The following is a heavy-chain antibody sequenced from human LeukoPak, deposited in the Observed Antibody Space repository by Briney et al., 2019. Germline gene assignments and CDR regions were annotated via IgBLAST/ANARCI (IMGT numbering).Heavy chain of an antibody. V-gene: IGHV4-34*01. CDR2: INHSGNT. CDR1: GGSFSGYY. J-gene: IGHJ5*02. D-gene: IGHD5-18*01. CDR3: ARGAGYSYGYNH. Sequence: SETLSLTCAVYGGSFSGYYWSWIRQPPGKGLEWIGEINHSGNTNYNPSLKSRVTISVDTSKNQFSLKLSSVTAADTAVYYCARGAGYSYGYNHWGQGTLVTVSS.